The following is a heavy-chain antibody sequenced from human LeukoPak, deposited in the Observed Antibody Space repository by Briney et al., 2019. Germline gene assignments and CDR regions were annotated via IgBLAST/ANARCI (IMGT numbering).Heavy chain of an antibody. CDR2: ISSSGDTI. D-gene: IGHD2-2*01. CDR1: SFTFSSYS. V-gene: IGHV3-48*04. Sequence: GGSLRLSCAASSFTFSSYSMNWVRQAPGKGLEWVSFISSSGDTIYYADSVKGRFTISRDNAKSSLYLQMNSLRAEDTAVYYCAKDLVRVVPAVGMDVWGKGTTVTVSS. J-gene: IGHJ6*04. CDR3: AKDLVRVVPAVGMDV.